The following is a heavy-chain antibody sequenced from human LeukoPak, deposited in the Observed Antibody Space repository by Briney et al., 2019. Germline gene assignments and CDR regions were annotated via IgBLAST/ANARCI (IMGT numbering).Heavy chain of an antibody. D-gene: IGHD1/OR15-1a*01. V-gene: IGHV3-72*01. J-gene: IGHJ4*02. Sequence: PGGSLRLSXTASGFTFSDRYIDWVRQAPGKGLEWVGRSRNKANSYTTEYAASVKGRFTISRDESKNLLYLQMNSLTTEDTAVYYCTRCSTGTRLYYFDYWGQGTLVTVSS. CDR1: GFTFSDRY. CDR3: TRCSTGTRLYYFDY. CDR2: SRNKANSYTT.